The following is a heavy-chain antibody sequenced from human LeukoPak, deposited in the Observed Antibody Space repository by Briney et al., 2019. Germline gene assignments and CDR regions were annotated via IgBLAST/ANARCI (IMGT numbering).Heavy chain of an antibody. D-gene: IGHD3-22*01. CDR1: GFTFSSYG. V-gene: IGHV3-30*03. J-gene: IGHJ4*02. CDR3: ATQAAQLYYYDSSGYSGDY. Sequence: GGSLRLSCAASGFTFSSYGMHWVRQAPGKGLEWVAVISYDGSNKYYADSVKGRFTISRDNSKNTLYLQMNSLRAEDTAVYYCATQAAQLYYYDSSGYSGDYWGQGTLVTVSS. CDR2: ISYDGSNK.